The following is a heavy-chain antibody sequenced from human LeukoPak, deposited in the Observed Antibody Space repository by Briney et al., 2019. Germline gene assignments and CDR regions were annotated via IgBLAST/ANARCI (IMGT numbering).Heavy chain of an antibody. D-gene: IGHD3-10*01. CDR1: GGXFSGYY. J-gene: IGHJ4*02. CDR2: INHSGST. Sequence: SETLSLTCAVYGGXFSGYYCSWIRQPPGKGLEWIGEINHSGSTNYNPSIKSRVTISVDTSKNQFSLKLSSVTAADTAVYYCARGWNRMVRGVIGYWGQGTLVTVSS. V-gene: IGHV4-34*01. CDR3: ARGWNRMVRGVIGY.